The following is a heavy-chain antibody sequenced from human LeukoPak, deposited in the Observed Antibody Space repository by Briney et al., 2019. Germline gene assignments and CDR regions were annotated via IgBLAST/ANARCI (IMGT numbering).Heavy chain of an antibody. J-gene: IGHJ5*02. CDR2: IYPIFGTA. Sequence: SLKVSCKASGGTFSSYAISWVRQAPGQGLEWMGGIYPIFGTANYAQKFQGRVTITADESTSTAYMELSSLRSEDTAVYYCARDIVVVPAASRFWFEPWGQGTLVTVSS. CDR1: GGTFSSYA. V-gene: IGHV1-69*01. CDR3: ARDIVVVPAASRFWFEP. D-gene: IGHD2-2*01.